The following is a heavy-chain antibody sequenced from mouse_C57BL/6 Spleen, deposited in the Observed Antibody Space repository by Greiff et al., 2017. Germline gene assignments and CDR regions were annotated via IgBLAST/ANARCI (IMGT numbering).Heavy chain of an antibody. V-gene: IGHV1-52*01. CDR1: GYTFTSYW. CDR3: AALYYGYDAWFAY. D-gene: IGHD2-2*01. J-gene: IGHJ3*01. Sequence: QVQLQQPGAELVRPGSSVKLSCKASGYTFTSYWMHWVKQRPIQGLEWIGNIDPSDSETHYNQKFKDKATLTVDKSSSTAYMPLSSLISEDSAVYYCAALYYGYDAWFAYWGQGTLVTVSA. CDR2: IDPSDSET.